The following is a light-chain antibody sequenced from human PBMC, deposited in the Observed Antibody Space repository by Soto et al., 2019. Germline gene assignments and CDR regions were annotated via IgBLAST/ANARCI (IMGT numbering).Light chain of an antibody. Sequence: QSALTQPASVSGSPGQSISISCTGSSGDVGGFTYVSWYQQHSGKAPKLIIYEVSNRPSGVSHRFSGSRSGNTASLTISGLQAEDEADYYCSSYTSTSTLVFGGGTQLTVL. CDR2: EVS. V-gene: IGLV2-14*01. CDR3: SSYTSTSTLV. J-gene: IGLJ2*01. CDR1: SGDVGGFTY.